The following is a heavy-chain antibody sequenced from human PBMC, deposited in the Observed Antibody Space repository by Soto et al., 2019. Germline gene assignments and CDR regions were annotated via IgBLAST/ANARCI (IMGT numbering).Heavy chain of an antibody. D-gene: IGHD1-26*01. Sequence: QVQLVQSGAEVKKPGSSVKVSCKASGGTFSSYAITWVRQAPGQGLEWMGGIIPIFGTANSAQKFQGRVTIPADESTSTPYMELSSLRSEDTAVYYCASRDSGNFGSYYYYGMDVWGQGTTVTVSS. CDR3: ASRDSGNFGSYYYYGMDV. V-gene: IGHV1-69*12. J-gene: IGHJ6*02. CDR1: GGTFSSYA. CDR2: IIPIFGTA.